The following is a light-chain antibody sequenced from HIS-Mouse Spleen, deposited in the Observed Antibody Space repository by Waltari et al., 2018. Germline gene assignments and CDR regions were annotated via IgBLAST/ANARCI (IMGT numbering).Light chain of an antibody. CDR1: SRDVGGYNY. J-gene: IGLJ3*02. CDR2: DVS. V-gene: IGLV2-11*01. CDR3: CSYAGSYTWV. Sequence: QSALTQPRSVSGSPGQSVTISCPGTSRDVGGYNYVSWYQQHPGKAPKLMIYDVSKRPSGVPDRFSGSKSGNTASLTISGLQAEDEADYYCCSYAGSYTWVFGGGTKLTVL.